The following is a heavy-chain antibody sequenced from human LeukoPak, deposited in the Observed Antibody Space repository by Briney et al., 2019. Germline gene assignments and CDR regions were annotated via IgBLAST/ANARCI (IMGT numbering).Heavy chain of an antibody. CDR1: GFTFSSYW. J-gene: IGHJ6*03. Sequence: GGSLRLSCAASGFTFSSYWIHWVRQVPGKGLVWVSRIYGDGSYTTYADSVKGRFTISSDSAKNTLYLQMNSLRAEDTGVYYCARGRKAGVDYYYYMDVWSKGTTVTVSS. D-gene: IGHD3-10*01. V-gene: IGHV3-74*01. CDR2: IYGDGSYT. CDR3: ARGRKAGVDYYYYMDV.